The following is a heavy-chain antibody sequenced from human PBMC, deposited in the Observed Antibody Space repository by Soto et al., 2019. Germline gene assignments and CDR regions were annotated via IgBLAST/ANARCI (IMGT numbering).Heavy chain of an antibody. CDR3: AKDKRSVPAALWGAFDI. D-gene: IGHD2-2*01. CDR1: GFTFSSYA. V-gene: IGHV3-23*01. J-gene: IGHJ3*02. Sequence: GGSLRLSCAASGFTFSSYAMSWVRQAPGKGLEWVSAISGSGGSTYYADSVKGRFTISRDNSKNTLYLQMNSLRAEDTAVYYCAKDKRSVPAALWGAFDIWGQGTMVTVSS. CDR2: ISGSGGST.